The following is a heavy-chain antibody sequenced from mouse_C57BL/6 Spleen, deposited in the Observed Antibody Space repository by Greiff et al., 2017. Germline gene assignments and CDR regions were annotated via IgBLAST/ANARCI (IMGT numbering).Heavy chain of an antibody. J-gene: IGHJ3*01. CDR1: GYSITSGYY. Sequence: EVKLMESGPGLVKPSQSLSLTCSVTGYSITSGYYWNWIRQFPGNKLEWMGYISYDGSNNYNPSLKNRISITRDTSKNQFFLKLKSVTTEDTATYYCARGGNWDFTWFAYWGQGTLVTVSA. D-gene: IGHD4-1*01. CDR3: ARGGNWDFTWFAY. V-gene: IGHV3-6*01. CDR2: ISYDGSN.